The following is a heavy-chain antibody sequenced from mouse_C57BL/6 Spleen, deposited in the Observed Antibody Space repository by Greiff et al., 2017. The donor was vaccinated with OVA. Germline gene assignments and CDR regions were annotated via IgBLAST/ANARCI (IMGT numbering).Heavy chain of an antibody. CDR3: ARDYYSKGAWFAY. Sequence: EVHLVESGGGLVKPGGSLKLSCAASGFTFSSYAMSWVRQTPEKRLEWVATISDGGSYTYYPDNVKGRFTISRDNAKNNLYLQMSHLKSEDTAMYYCARDYYSKGAWFAYWGQGTLVTVSA. D-gene: IGHD2-5*01. J-gene: IGHJ3*01. CDR2: ISDGGSYT. CDR1: GFTFSSYA. V-gene: IGHV5-4*01.